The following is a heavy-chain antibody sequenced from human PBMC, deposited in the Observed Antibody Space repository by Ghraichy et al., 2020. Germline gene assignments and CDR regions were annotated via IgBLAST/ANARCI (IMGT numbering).Heavy chain of an antibody. D-gene: IGHD4-11*01. CDR1: GYTFTSYG. CDR3: ARDHEDYSNLGLGFGDY. CDR2: ISAYNGNT. J-gene: IGHJ4*01. Sequence: ASVKVSCKASGYTFTSYGISWVRQAPGQGLEWMGWISAYNGNTNYAQKLQGRVTMTTDTSTSTAYMELRSLRSDDTAVYYCARDHEDYSNLGLGFGDYWGQEPWSPSPQ. V-gene: IGHV1-18*01.